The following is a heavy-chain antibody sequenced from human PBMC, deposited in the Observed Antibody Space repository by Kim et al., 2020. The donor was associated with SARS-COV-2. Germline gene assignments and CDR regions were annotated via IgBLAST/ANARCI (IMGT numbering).Heavy chain of an antibody. CDR1: GFTFSSYG. V-gene: IGHV3-33*05. Sequence: GGSLRLSCAASGFTFSSYGMHWVRQAPGKGLEWVAVISYDGSNKYYADSVKGRFTISRDNSKNTLYLQMNSLRAEDTAVYYCARDLAIAVAGATFDYWGQGTLVTVSS. CDR3: ARDLAIAVAGATFDY. J-gene: IGHJ4*02. D-gene: IGHD6-19*01. CDR2: ISYDGSNK.